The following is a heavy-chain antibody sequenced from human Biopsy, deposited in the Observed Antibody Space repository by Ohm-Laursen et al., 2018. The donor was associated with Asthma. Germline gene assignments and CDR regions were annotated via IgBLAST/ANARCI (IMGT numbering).Heavy chain of an antibody. V-gene: IGHV1-3*01. CDR1: GYTFISYA. CDR2: INAGNGNT. J-gene: IGHJ3*01. CDR3: ARTYYDFLTGQVNDAFAL. Sequence: SVKVSCKASGYTFISYAIHWVRQAPGQRLEWMGWINAGNGNTKYSQKFQGRVTITRDTSASTAYMELSSLRSEDKAVYYCARTYYDFLTGQVNDAFALWGQGTMVTVSS. D-gene: IGHD3-9*01.